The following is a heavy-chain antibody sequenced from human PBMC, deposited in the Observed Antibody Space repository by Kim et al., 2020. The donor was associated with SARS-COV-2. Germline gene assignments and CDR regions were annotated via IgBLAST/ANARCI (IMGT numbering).Heavy chain of an antibody. CDR1: GYTFNSYG. D-gene: IGHD2-15*01. V-gene: IGHV1-18*01. CDR3: ARDHGGSEATDTFDH. CDR2: ISTDDGDT. J-gene: IGHJ4*02. Sequence: ASVKVSCKAYGYTFNSYGISWVRQAPGQGLEWMGWISTDDGDTNYAHNVQGRVTLATDTFTRTVYMEMRSLSSYDTAVYYCARDHGGSEATDTFDHWGQGKLVTVYS.